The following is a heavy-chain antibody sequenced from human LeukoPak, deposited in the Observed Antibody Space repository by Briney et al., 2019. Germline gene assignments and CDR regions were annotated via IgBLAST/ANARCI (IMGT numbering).Heavy chain of an antibody. V-gene: IGHV3-7*01. CDR2: INQDGGEK. D-gene: IGHD1-26*01. Sequence: PGGSLRLSCAASGFTFSTYWMSWVRQAPGKGLELVATINQDGGEKYYVDSVKGRFTISRDNAKHSLYLQIDSLRAEDTAMFYCARDKQVGATLLDCWGQGTLVTVSS. J-gene: IGHJ4*02. CDR3: ARDKQVGATLLDC. CDR1: GFTFSTYW.